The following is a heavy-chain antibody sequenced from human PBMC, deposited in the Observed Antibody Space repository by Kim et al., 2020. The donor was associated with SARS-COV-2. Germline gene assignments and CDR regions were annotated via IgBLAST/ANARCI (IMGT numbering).Heavy chain of an antibody. CDR2: IIPIFGTA. J-gene: IGHJ6*02. CDR3: AVEDIEVVVAASSYDYYYGMDV. Sequence: SVKVSCKASGGTFSSYAISWVRQAPGQGLEWMGGIIPIFGTANYAQKFQGRVTITSDESTSTAYMELSSLRSEDTAVYYCAVEDIEVVVAASSYDYYYGMDVWGQGTTVTVSS. V-gene: IGHV1-69*13. D-gene: IGHD2-15*01. CDR1: GGTFSSYA.